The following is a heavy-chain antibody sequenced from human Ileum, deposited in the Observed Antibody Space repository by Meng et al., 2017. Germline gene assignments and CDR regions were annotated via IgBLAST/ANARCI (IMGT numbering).Heavy chain of an antibody. CDR2: ISGNGDNT. CDR3: AFDF. J-gene: IGHJ5*01. V-gene: IGHV3-23*04. Sequence: VLLVECGGGLVQPWGSLRLACCASGFPFRFYAMSVVRQAPGKGLEWVSLISGNGDNTDYADSVKGRFTISRDNSKDMLYLQMNSLRVEDTAIYYCAFDFWGQGTLVTVSS. CDR1: GFPFRFYA.